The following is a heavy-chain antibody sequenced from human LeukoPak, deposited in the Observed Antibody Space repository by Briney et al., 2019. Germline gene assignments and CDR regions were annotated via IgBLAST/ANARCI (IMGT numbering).Heavy chain of an antibody. J-gene: IGHJ4*02. D-gene: IGHD2-15*01. CDR1: GGTFSSYA. CDR2: IIPIFGTA. Sequence: SVKVSCKASGGTFSSYAISWVRQAPGQGLEWMGGIIPIFGTANYAQKFQGRVTITADESTSTAYMELSSLRSEDTAVYYCARDGLGYCSGGSCYRAYYLDYWGQGTLVTVSS. CDR3: ARDGLGYCSGGSCYRAYYLDY. V-gene: IGHV1-69*13.